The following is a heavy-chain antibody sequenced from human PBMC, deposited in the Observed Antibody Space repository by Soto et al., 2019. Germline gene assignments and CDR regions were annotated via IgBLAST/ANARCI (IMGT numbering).Heavy chain of an antibody. D-gene: IGHD6-13*01. CDR3: ATEMGIAAEHYYGMDV. Sequence: GGSLRLSCAASGFAFSGYAMSWVRQAPGKGLEWVSAISGSGGSTYYADSVKGRFTISRDNSKNTLYLQMNSLRAADTAVYYCATEMGIAAEHYYGMDVWGQGNTVNVSS. V-gene: IGHV3-23*01. CDR1: GFAFSGYA. J-gene: IGHJ6*02. CDR2: ISGSGGST.